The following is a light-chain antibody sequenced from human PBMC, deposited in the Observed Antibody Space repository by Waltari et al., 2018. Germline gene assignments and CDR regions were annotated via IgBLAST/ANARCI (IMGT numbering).Light chain of an antibody. Sequence: QSALSQPASVSGSPGQSITISCTGASSDVGGHDYVSWYQQHPGKAPKLIIRDVNNRPSVVLNRFSGSKSGNTASLTISRLQAEDEADYYCSSYSTSSSLILFGEGTKVTVL. V-gene: IGLV2-14*03. CDR3: SSYSTSSSLIL. CDR1: SSDVGGHDY. CDR2: DVN. J-gene: IGLJ2*01.